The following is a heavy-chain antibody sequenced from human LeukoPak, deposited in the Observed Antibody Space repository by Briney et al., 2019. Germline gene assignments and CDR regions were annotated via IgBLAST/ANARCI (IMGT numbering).Heavy chain of an antibody. D-gene: IGHD3-22*01. CDR2: INPNSAGT. CDR1: GYTFTGYY. V-gene: IGHV1-2*02. J-gene: IGHJ4*02. Sequence: ASVKVSCKASGYTFTGYYLHWVRQAPGQGLEWMGWINPNSAGTNYAQKLQGRVTMTRDTSISTAYMELSRVRSDDTAVYFCARAGVYYDSSGYYDYWGQGTLVTVSS. CDR3: ARAGVYYDSSGYYDY.